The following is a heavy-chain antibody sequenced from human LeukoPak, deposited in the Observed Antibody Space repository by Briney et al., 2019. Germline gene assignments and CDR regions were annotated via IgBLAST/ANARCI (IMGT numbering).Heavy chain of an antibody. CDR1: GYTFTSYY. J-gene: IGHJ6*03. V-gene: IGHV1-46*01. Sequence: ASVKVSCKASGYTFTSYYMHWVRQAPGQGLEWMGIINPSGGSTSYAQKFQGRVTMTRDTSTSTVYMELSSLRSEDTAVYYCARRALNFYYYYYIDVWGKGTTVTVSS. CDR2: INPSGGST. CDR3: ARRALNFYYYYYIDV.